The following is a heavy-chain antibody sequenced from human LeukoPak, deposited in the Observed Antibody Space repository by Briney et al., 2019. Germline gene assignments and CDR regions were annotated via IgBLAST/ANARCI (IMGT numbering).Heavy chain of an antibody. Sequence: PGGSLRLSCLTSGFTLSTNAMSWVRQAPGKGPEWISGISGSGASTYYADSVKGRFTISRDDSRNTLYLQMNSLRGDDTAVYYCAKDVGKWGSLHFFDYWGQGTLVTVSS. D-gene: IGHD2-15*01. J-gene: IGHJ4*02. CDR2: ISGSGAST. CDR1: GFTLSTNA. V-gene: IGHV3-23*01. CDR3: AKDVGKWGSLHFFDY.